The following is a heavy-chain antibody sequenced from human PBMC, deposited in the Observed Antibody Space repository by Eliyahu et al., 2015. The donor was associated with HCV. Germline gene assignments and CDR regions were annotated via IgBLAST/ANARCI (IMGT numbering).Heavy chain of an antibody. CDR1: GGSISSYY. J-gene: IGHJ6*02. Sequence: QVQLQESGPGLVKPSETLSLTCTVSGGSISSYYWSWIRQPPGKGLEWIGYIYYSVGTNYNPSLKSRVTISVDTSKNQFSLKLSSVTAADTAVYYCARRGYDFWSGYYEYYYYGMDVWGQGTTVTVSS. CDR2: IYYSVGT. D-gene: IGHD3-3*01. V-gene: IGHV4-59*08. CDR3: ARRGYDFWSGYYEYYYYGMDV.